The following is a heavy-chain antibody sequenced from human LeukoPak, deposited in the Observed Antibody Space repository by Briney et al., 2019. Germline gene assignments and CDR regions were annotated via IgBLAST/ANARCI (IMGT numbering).Heavy chain of an antibody. CDR2: INHSGST. CDR1: VVSFSGYY. CDR3: ARGVVVVVDATRGMDV. Sequence: SETLSLTCAVYVVSFSGYYWSWIRQPPGKGLEWIGEINHSGSTNYNPSLKSRVTISVDTSKNQFSLKLSSVTAADTAVYYCARGVVVVVDATRGMDVWGQGTTVTVSS. D-gene: IGHD2-15*01. J-gene: IGHJ6*02. V-gene: IGHV4-34*01.